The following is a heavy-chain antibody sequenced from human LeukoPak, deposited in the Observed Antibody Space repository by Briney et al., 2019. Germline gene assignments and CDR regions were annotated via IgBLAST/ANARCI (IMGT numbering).Heavy chain of an antibody. D-gene: IGHD6-13*01. CDR3: ARDIGAAGTYY. V-gene: IGHV1-18*01. Sequence: ASVTVSCKASGYTFTSYDINWVRQATGQGLEWMGWISAYNGNTNYAQKLQGRVTMTTDTSTSTAYMELRSLRSDDTAVYYCARDIGAAGTYYWGQGTLVTVSS. CDR1: GYTFTSYD. J-gene: IGHJ4*02. CDR2: ISAYNGNT.